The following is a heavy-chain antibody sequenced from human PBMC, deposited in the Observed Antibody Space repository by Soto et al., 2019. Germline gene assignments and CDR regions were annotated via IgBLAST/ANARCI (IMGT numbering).Heavy chain of an antibody. CDR3: ARDQAVVVVAANRSDYYYYMHV. CDR1: GFTFSSYW. CDR2: INSDGSST. D-gene: IGHD2-15*01. J-gene: IGHJ6*03. V-gene: IGHV3-74*01. Sequence: GGSLRLSCAASGFTFSSYWMHWVRQAPGKGLVWVSRINSDGSSTSYADSVKGRFTISRDNAKNTLYLQMNSLRAEDTAVYYCARDQAVVVVAANRSDYYYYMHVWGKGTTVTV.